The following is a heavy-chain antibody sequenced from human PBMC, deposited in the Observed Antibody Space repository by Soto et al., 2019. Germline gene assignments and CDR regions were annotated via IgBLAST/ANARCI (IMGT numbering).Heavy chain of an antibody. V-gene: IGHV3-30-3*01. J-gene: IGHJ6*02. CDR3: ARDISTFKRITMVRGAPYYYGMDV. CDR2: ISYDGSNK. D-gene: IGHD3-10*01. CDR1: GFTFSSYA. Sequence: GSLRLSCAASGFTFSSYAMHWVRQAPGRGLEWVAVISYDGSNKYYADSVKGRFTISRDNSKNTLYLQMNSLRAEDTAVYYCARDISTFKRITMVRGAPYYYGMDVWGQGTTVTVSS.